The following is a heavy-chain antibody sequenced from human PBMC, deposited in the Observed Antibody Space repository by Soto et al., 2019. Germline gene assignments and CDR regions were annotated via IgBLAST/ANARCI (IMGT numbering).Heavy chain of an antibody. Sequence: PSETLSLTCTVSGGSISSGGYYWSWIRQHPGKGLEWIGYIYYSGSTYYNPSLKSRVTISVDTSKNQFSLKLSSVTAADTAVYYCARVPIVVVSAAMMASYYYCMDVWGQGTTVTVS. J-gene: IGHJ6*02. D-gene: IGHD2-2*01. CDR3: ARVPIVVVSAAMMASYYYCMDV. V-gene: IGHV4-31*03. CDR2: IYYSGST. CDR1: GGSISSGGYY.